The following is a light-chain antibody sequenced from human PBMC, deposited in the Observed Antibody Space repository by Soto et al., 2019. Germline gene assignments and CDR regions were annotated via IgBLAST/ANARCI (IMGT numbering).Light chain of an antibody. Sequence: EIVMTQSPATLSVSPGERATLSCRASQSVNSNLAWYQQKPGQAPRLLIYGASTTATGIPARFSGSGSGTEFTLTISSLQSEDFAVYYCQQYNKWPSLTFGGGTKVEIK. J-gene: IGKJ4*01. V-gene: IGKV3-15*01. CDR3: QQYNKWPSLT. CDR2: GAS. CDR1: QSVNSN.